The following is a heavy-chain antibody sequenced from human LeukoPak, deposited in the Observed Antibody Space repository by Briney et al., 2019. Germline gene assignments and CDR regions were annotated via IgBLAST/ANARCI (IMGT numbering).Heavy chain of an antibody. Sequence: GGSLRLSCAASGFTFSSAWMTWVRQAPGKGLEWVGHIKNKTNGGTTDYAAPVKGRFIISRDDSKNTLYLQMNSLRTEDTAVYYCARGFCSSTNCYQGPFDFWGQGTLVTVSP. CDR3: ARGFCSSTNCYQGPFDF. V-gene: IGHV3-15*01. J-gene: IGHJ4*02. CDR1: GFTFSSAW. CDR2: IKNKTNGGTT. D-gene: IGHD2-2*01.